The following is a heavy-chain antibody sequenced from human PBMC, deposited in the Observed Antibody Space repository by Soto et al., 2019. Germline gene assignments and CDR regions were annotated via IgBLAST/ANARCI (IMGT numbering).Heavy chain of an antibody. CDR3: ASDPYYYASGF. CDR2: ISGGGTTR. V-gene: IGHV3-11*01. D-gene: IGHD3-10*01. Sequence: PGGSLRLSCAASGFRFSDHYMTWIRQAPGKGPEWVSKISGGGTTRYYADSVKGRFTVSRDNAKNSLYMQMNSLRAEDTAVYYCASDPYYYASGFWGQGTLVTVSS. J-gene: IGHJ4*02. CDR1: GFRFSDHY.